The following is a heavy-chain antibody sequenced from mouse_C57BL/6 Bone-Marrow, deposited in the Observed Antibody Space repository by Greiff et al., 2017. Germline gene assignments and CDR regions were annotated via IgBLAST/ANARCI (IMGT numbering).Heavy chain of an antibody. J-gene: IGHJ4*01. CDR1: GYTFTSYW. CDR3: SRVVTTRYYAMDY. CDR2: LDPSGSYT. Sequence: VQLQQPGAELVMPGASVKLSCKASGYTFTSYWMPWVKQRPGQGLEWIGELDPSGSYTNYNQNFTGKSTLTVDKSSSTAYMQRSSLTSEDSAVYYCSRVVTTRYYAMDYWGQGTSVTVSS. V-gene: IGHV1-69*01. D-gene: IGHD2-5*01.